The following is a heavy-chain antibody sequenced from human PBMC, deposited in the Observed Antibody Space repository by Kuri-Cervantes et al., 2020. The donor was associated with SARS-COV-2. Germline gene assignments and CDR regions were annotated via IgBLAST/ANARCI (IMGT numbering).Heavy chain of an antibody. CDR3: AKVGLSFDY. CDR2: ISGSGVGT. Sequence: GGSLRLPCAASGFPFSSFAMSWVRQAPGKGLEWVSSISGSGVGTYYPDSVKGRFTISRDNSKNTLYLQMTILRAEASSLYYCAKVGLSFDYWGQGTLVTVSS. D-gene: IGHD2/OR15-2a*01. CDR1: GFPFSSFA. J-gene: IGHJ4*02. V-gene: IGHV3-23*01.